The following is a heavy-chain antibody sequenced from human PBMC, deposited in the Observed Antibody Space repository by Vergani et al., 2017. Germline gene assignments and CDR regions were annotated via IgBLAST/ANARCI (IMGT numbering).Heavy chain of an antibody. CDR3: ARLRNDAFDI. V-gene: IGHV4-39*01. Sequence: QLQLQESGPGLVKPSETLSLTCTVSGGSISSSSYYWGWIRRPPGKGLEWIGSIYYSGSTNYNPSLKSRVTISVDKSKNQLSLELSTVTAADTAVYYCARLRNDAFDIWGQGTTVTVSS. CDR2: IYYSGST. D-gene: IGHD3-16*01. CDR1: GGSISSSSYY. J-gene: IGHJ3*02.